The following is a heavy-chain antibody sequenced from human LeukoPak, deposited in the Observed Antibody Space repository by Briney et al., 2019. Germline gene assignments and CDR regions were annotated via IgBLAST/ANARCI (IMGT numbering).Heavy chain of an antibody. CDR1: GYTFTSYD. Sequence: ASVKVSCKASGYTFTSYDINWVRQATGQGLEWMGWISAYNGNTNYAQKLQGRVTMTTDTSTSTAYMELRSLRSDDTAVYYCARAISSGWYKFDYWGQGTLVTVSS. CDR3: ARAISSGWYKFDY. J-gene: IGHJ4*02. V-gene: IGHV1-18*01. D-gene: IGHD6-19*01. CDR2: ISAYNGNT.